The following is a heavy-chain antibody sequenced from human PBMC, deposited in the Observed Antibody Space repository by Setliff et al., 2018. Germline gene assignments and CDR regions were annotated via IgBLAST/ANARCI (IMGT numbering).Heavy chain of an antibody. J-gene: IGHJ4*02. CDR1: GYSISSGYN. CDR3: ATLTGDRGVDY. D-gene: IGHD7-27*01. Sequence: SETLSLTCAVSGYSISSGYNWGWIRQPPGKGLEWIASIYYRGSTSYNSSLKSRVSISVDTSKNQFSLNLNSVTAADAAVYYCATLTGDRGVDYWGQGRLVTVSS. V-gene: IGHV4-38-2*01. CDR2: IYYRGST.